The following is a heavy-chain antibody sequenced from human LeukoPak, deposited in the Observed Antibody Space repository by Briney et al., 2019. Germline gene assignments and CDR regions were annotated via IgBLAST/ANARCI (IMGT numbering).Heavy chain of an antibody. Sequence: GGSLRLSCGASGFTFSNYGMLWVRQAPGKGLDWVAFIRYDGNNKLYADSVKGRFTISRDNSKNTLYLHINSLRAEDTAVYYCAKGVSSDWYEHFDCWGQGTLVTVSS. V-gene: IGHV3-30*02. J-gene: IGHJ4*02. CDR3: AKGVSSDWYEHFDC. CDR2: IRYDGNNK. D-gene: IGHD6-19*01. CDR1: GFTFSNYG.